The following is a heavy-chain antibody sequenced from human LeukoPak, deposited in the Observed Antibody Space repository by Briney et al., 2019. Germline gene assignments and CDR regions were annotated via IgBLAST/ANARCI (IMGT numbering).Heavy chain of an antibody. CDR2: INPKSGGT. CDR3: AREFVTPTTN. D-gene: IGHD4-23*01. CDR1: GYTFTAYY. J-gene: IGHJ1*01. V-gene: IGHV1-2*02. Sequence: ASVKVSCKASGYTFTAYYIHWVRQAPGQELEWMGWINPKSGGTYYVQKFQGRVTVTTDTSINTAYMELSRLTSDDTAVYYCAREFVTPTTNWGQGTLVTVSS.